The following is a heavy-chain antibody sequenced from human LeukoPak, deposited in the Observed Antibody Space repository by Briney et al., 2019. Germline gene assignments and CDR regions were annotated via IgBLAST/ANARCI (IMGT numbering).Heavy chain of an antibody. CDR3: AREAHGYSYGHFDY. V-gene: IGHV3-21*01. D-gene: IGHD5-18*01. CDR1: GFTFSSYS. J-gene: IGHJ4*02. CDR2: ISSSSSYI. Sequence: GGSLRLSCAASGFTFSSYSMNWVRQAPGKGLEWVSSISSSSSYIYYADSVKGRFTISRDNAKNSLYLQMNSLRAEDTAVYYCAREAHGYSYGHFDYWGQGTLVTVSS.